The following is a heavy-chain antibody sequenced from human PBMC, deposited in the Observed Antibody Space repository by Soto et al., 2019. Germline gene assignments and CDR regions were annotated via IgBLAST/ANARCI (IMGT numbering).Heavy chain of an antibody. Sequence: QLQLQESGPGLVKPSETLSLTCTVSGGSIISSNYFWGWIRQPPGKGLEWIGSIYYSGSTSYNSSLKSRVTISVDTSKNQFSLRLSSVTAADTAVYYCASPTLGAFDIWGQGTLVTVSS. CDR3: ASPTLGAFDI. CDR2: IYYSGST. V-gene: IGHV4-39*01. CDR1: GGSIISSNYF. D-gene: IGHD3-16*01. J-gene: IGHJ3*02.